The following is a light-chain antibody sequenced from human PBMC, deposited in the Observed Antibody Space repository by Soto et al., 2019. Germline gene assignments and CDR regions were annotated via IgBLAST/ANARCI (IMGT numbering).Light chain of an antibody. J-gene: IGKJ2*01. CDR1: QNIDPY. V-gene: IGKV1-39*01. CDR2: AAS. CDR3: QQTFRPPYS. Sequence: DIPMTQSPNSLSASVGDRVTITCRASQNIDPYLNWYQQKPGKAPSLLVYAASSLQSGVPSRFSGSGSGTDFTLTIITLQPEDFATYYCQQTFRPPYSIGQGTKLEI.